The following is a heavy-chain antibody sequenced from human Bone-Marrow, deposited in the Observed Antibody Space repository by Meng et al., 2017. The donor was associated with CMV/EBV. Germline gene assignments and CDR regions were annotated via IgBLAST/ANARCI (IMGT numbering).Heavy chain of an antibody. D-gene: IGHD3-3*01. V-gene: IGHV1-8*03. J-gene: IGHJ6*02. CDR3: ARGPKYYDFWSGYPIYYYYGMNV. CDR2: MNPNSGNT. CDR1: GYTFTGYY. Sequence: ASVKVSCKASGYTFTGYYMHWVRQAPGQGLEWMGWMNPNSGNTGYAQKFQGRVTITRNTPISTAYMELSSLRSEDTAVYYCARGPKYYDFWSGYPIYYYYGMNVWAQGTTVTV.